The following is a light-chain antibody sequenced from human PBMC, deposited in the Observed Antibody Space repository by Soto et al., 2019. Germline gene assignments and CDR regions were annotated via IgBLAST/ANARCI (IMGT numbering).Light chain of an antibody. CDR2: SAS. V-gene: IGKV1-39*01. J-gene: IGKJ1*01. CDR3: QLSYGSPPCT. Sequence: DIQLTQSPSSLSASVGDRVTITCRVSQGISSYLNWYRQKPGKVPKLLSYSASTLQGGVPSRFSGSGSGTDSTLTISRLQPENFATYYCQLSYGSPPCTFGQGTQV. CDR1: QGISSY.